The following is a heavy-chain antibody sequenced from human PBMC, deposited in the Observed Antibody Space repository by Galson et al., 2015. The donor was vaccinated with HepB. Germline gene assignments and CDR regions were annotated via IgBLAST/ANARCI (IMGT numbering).Heavy chain of an antibody. CDR2: IYYSGST. V-gene: IGHV4-39*07. CDR1: GGSISSSSYY. CDR3: ARDVQQLVEYYYYYGMDV. D-gene: IGHD6-13*01. Sequence: ETLSLTCTVSGGSISSSSYYWGWIRQPPGKGLEWIGCIYYSGSTYYNPSLKSRVTISVDTSKNQFSLKLSSATAADTAVYYCARDVQQLVEYYYYYGMDVWGQGTPVTVSS. J-gene: IGHJ6*02.